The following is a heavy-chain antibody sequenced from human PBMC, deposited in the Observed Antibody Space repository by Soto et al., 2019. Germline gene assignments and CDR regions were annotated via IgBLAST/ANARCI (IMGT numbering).Heavy chain of an antibody. V-gene: IGHV3-23*01. J-gene: IGHJ5*02. D-gene: IGHD3-3*01. Sequence: VGSLRLSCAGSGLTFSSYDMSWVRQAPGKGLEWVSQISSTGRSTKCADSVKGRFSISRDNSKNTLYLQMNSLKAEDTAIYYCAKDARVYYDFWSWGQGTRVTVSS. CDR1: GLTFSSYD. CDR3: AKDARVYYDFWS. CDR2: ISSTGRST.